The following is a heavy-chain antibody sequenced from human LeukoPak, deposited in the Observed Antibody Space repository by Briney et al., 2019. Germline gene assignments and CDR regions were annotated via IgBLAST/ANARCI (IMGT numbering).Heavy chain of an antibody. J-gene: IGHJ4*02. CDR1: GFTFSIFT. D-gene: IGHD6-19*01. Sequence: GGSLRLSCAASGFTFSIFTMNWVRQAPGKGLEWVSIINHNGGTTYYTDSVKGRFTISGDNSNNTVYLQMNSLRAEDTAIYYCAKDGLCPSVCPTKIDVAGYVDSWGQGTLVTVSS. V-gene: IGHV3-23*01. CDR3: AKDGLCPSVCPTKIDVAGYVDS. CDR2: INHNGGTT.